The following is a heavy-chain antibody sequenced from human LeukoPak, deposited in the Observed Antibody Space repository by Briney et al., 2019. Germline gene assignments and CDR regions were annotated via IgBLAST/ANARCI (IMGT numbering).Heavy chain of an antibody. V-gene: IGHV3-23*01. J-gene: IGHJ4*02. Sequence: PGGSLRLSCAAPGFTFSSYSMIWVRQAPGKGLEWVSVINSGGEITYYADSVKGRFTISRDNSKNTMYLQMNSLRAEDTAVYYCAKKTGGTYPFDYWGQGTLVTVSS. D-gene: IGHD1-26*01. CDR1: GFTFSSYS. CDR3: AKKTGGTYPFDY. CDR2: INSGGEIT.